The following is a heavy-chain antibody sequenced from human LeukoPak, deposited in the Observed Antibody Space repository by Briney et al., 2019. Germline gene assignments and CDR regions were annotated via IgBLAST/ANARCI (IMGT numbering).Heavy chain of an antibody. CDR3: AREGAASGIYFDY. Sequence: PGGSLRLPCAASGFTFSTYWMTWVRQAPGKGLEWVANLKLDGSETYYVDSVKGRFTISRDNAKNSLYLQMNSLRAEDTAVYYCAREGAASGIYFDYWGQGTLVTVFS. J-gene: IGHJ4*02. V-gene: IGHV3-7*03. CDR2: LKLDGSET. CDR1: GFTFSTYW. D-gene: IGHD1-26*01.